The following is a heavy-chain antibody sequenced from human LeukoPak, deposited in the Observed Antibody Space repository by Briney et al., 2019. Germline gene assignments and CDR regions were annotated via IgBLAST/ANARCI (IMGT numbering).Heavy chain of an antibody. CDR1: GYTFTSYY. Sequence: ASVKVSCKASGYTFTSYYMHWVRQAPGQGLEWMGIINPSGGSTSYAQKFQGRVTMTRDMSTSTVYMELGSLRSEDTAVYYCATSTVTTSPFDYWGQGTLVTVPS. CDR2: INPSGGST. D-gene: IGHD4-17*01. V-gene: IGHV1-46*03. CDR3: ATSTVTTSPFDY. J-gene: IGHJ4*02.